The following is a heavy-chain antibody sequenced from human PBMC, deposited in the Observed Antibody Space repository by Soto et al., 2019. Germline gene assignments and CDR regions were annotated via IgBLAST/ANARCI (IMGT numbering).Heavy chain of an antibody. Sequence: SETLSLTCAVYGGSFSGYYWSWIRQPPGKGLEWIGEINHSGSTNYNPSLKSRVTISVDTSKNQFSLKLRSVTAADTAVDYCARAPIPGAGPFAQVTYNWFDPWGQGTLVTVSS. CDR3: ARAPIPGAGPFAQVTYNWFDP. CDR2: INHSGST. CDR1: GGSFSGYY. D-gene: IGHD1-26*01. J-gene: IGHJ5*02. V-gene: IGHV4-34*01.